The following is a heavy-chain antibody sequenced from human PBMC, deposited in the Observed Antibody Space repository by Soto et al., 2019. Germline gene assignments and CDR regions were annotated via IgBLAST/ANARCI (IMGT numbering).Heavy chain of an antibody. D-gene: IGHD6-19*01. CDR1: GFTLSSYA. CDR2: ISDSDNAT. J-gene: IGHJ4*02. V-gene: IGHV3-23*01. Sequence: EVQLLESGGGLVQPGGSLRLSCAACGFTLSSYAMTWVRQAPGKGLEWVSVISDSDNATYYADSVKGRLTISRDNSKNTLYLQLNSLRAEGTAVYYCAKGVSSSAWSASDSWGQGTLVTVST. CDR3: AKGVSSSAWSASDS.